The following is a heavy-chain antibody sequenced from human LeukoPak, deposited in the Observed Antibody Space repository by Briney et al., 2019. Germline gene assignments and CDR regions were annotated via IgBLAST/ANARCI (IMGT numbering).Heavy chain of an antibody. D-gene: IGHD3-16*01. CDR1: GFTFSSYW. CDR3: ARGGGLDV. Sequence: PGGSLRLSCAASGFTFSSYWMNWARQAPGKGLEWVASINHNGNVNYYVDSVKGRFTISRDNAKNSLYLQMSNSRAEDTAVYFCARGGGLDVWRQGATVTVSS. CDR2: INHNGNVN. V-gene: IGHV3-7*03. J-gene: IGHJ6*02.